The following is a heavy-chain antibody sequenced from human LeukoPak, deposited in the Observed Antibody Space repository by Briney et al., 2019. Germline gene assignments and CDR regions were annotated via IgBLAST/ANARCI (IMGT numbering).Heavy chain of an antibody. CDR2: ISSSGSTI. Sequence: PGGSLRLSCAASGFTFSSYEMNWVRQAPGKGLEWVSYISSSGSTIYYADSVKGRFTISRDNAKNTVYLQMNSLRVEDTAIYYCANNFDYWGQGTLVTVS. J-gene: IGHJ4*02. CDR1: GFTFSSYE. CDR3: ANNFDY. V-gene: IGHV3-48*03.